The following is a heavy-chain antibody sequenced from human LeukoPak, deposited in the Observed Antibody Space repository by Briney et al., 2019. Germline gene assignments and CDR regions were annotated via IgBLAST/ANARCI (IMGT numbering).Heavy chain of an antibody. V-gene: IGHV3-48*01. CDR1: GFTFSTYN. CDR3: AGAGTTYNWFDP. J-gene: IGHJ5*02. Sequence: GGSLSLSCAASGFTFSTYNMNWVRQAPGKGLEWVSHITSSSTNIYYADSVKGRFTISRDNAKNSLYLQMNSLRAEDTAVYYCAGAGTTYNWFDPWGQGALVTVSS. D-gene: IGHD1-1*01. CDR2: ITSSSTNI.